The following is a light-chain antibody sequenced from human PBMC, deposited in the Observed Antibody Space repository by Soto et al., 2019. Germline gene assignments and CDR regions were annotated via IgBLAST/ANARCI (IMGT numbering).Light chain of an antibody. V-gene: IGLV4-60*02. CDR3: ETWDSNTRV. CDR2: LEGSGSY. Sequence: QSVLTQSSSASASLGSSVKLTCTLSSGRSSYIIAWHQQQPGKAPRYLMKLEGSGSYNKGSGVPDRFSGSSSGADRYITISNLRFEDEADYYCETWDSNTRVFGGGTKLTVL. J-gene: IGLJ3*02. CDR1: SGRSSYI.